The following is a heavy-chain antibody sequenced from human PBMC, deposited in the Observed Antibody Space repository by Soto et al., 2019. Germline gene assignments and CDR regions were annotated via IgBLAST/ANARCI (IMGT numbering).Heavy chain of an antibody. CDR1: GFTFSSYS. CDR3: ARVGLPYYYGMDV. J-gene: IGHJ6*02. Sequence: PGGSLRLSCAASGFTFSSYSMNWVRQAPGKGLEWVSSISSSSSYIYYADSVKGRFTISRDNAKSSLYLQMNSLRAEDTAVYYCARVGLPYYYGMDVWGQGTTVTVSS. D-gene: IGHD1-7*01. V-gene: IGHV3-21*01. CDR2: ISSSSSYI.